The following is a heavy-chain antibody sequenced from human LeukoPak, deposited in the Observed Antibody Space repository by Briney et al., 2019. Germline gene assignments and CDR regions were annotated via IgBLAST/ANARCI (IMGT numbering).Heavy chain of an antibody. J-gene: IGHJ4*02. Sequence: SVKVSCKASGDNFSSYVITWVRQAPGQGLEWMGRIIPTLDVANFAQKFKGRVTITADKFTNTAHLELSSLRSEDTAVYYCATAPYYYDSSGYRVFDYWGQGTLVTVSS. D-gene: IGHD3-22*01. CDR1: GDNFSSYV. CDR3: ATAPYYYDSSGYRVFDY. CDR2: IIPTLDVA. V-gene: IGHV1-69*04.